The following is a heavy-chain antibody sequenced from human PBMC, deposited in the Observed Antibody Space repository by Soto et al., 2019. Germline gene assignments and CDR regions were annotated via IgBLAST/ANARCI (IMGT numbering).Heavy chain of an antibody. J-gene: IGHJ3*02. D-gene: IGHD3-22*01. CDR3: ARLFAEDYDSSGSDAFDI. CDR1: GYSFTSYW. Sequence: GESLKISCKGSGYSFTSYWIGWVLQMPGKGLEWMGIIYPGDSDTRYSPSFQGQVTISADKSISTAYLQWSSLKASDTAMYYCARLFAEDYDSSGSDAFDIWGQGTMVTVSS. V-gene: IGHV5-51*01. CDR2: IYPGDSDT.